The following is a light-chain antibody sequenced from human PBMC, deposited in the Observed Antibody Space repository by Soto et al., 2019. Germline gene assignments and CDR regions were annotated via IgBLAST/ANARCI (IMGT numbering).Light chain of an antibody. CDR1: QSVSSSY. J-gene: IGKJ5*01. CDR2: GAS. CDR3: QQYGSSPPIT. Sequence: EIVLTQSPGTLSLSPGESFTLSCRSSQSVSSSYLAWYQQKPGQAPRLLIYGASSRDTGIPDRFSGSGSGTDFTLTISRLEPEDFAVYYCQQYGSSPPITFGQ. V-gene: IGKV3-20*01.